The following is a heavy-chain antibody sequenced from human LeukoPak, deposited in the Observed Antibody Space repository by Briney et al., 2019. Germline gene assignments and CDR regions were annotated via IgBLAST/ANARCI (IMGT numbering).Heavy chain of an antibody. CDR3: AKSQARAGSYSTFDY. D-gene: IGHD3-10*01. J-gene: IGHJ4*02. Sequence: GGSLRLSCAASGFTLSSYAMSWVRQAPGKGLEWVSAISVSGNTYHADSVKGRFTISRDSSKNTLYLQMNRLRAEDAAVYYCAKSQARAGSYSTFDYWGQGTLVTVSS. CDR1: GFTLSSYA. CDR2: ISVSGNT. V-gene: IGHV3-23*01.